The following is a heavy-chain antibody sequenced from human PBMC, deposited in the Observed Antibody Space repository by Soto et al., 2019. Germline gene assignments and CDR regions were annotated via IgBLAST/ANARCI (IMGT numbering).Heavy chain of an antibody. V-gene: IGHV4-31*03. Sequence: QVQLQESGPGLVKPSQTLSLTCTVSGGSISSSDYYWSWIRQHPGKGLEWIGYILYSGSTYYNPSLKSRVTISVDTSKNKFSLKLNSVTAADTAVYYCAGDRGYVSAYKWIDPCGKGTLVTVSS. D-gene: IGHD3-22*01. CDR2: ILYSGST. J-gene: IGHJ5*02. CDR3: AGDRGYVSAYKWIDP. CDR1: GGSISSSDYY.